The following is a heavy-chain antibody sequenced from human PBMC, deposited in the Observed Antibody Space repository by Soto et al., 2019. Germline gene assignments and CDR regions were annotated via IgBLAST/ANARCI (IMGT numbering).Heavy chain of an antibody. V-gene: IGHV3-21*01. CDR1: GFTFSSYS. CDR3: AREPVGAVAGTMTS. D-gene: IGHD6-19*01. Sequence: PGGSLRLSCAASGFTFSSYSMNWVRQAPGKGLEWVSSISSSSSYIYYADSVKGRFTISRDNAKNSLYLQMNSLRAEDTAVYYCAREPVGAVAGTMTSWGQGTLVTVSS. J-gene: IGHJ4*02. CDR2: ISSSSSYI.